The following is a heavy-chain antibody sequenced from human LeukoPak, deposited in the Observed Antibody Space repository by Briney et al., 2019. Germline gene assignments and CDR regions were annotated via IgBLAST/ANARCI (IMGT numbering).Heavy chain of an antibody. V-gene: IGHV2-5*02. J-gene: IGHJ4*02. Sequence: SGPTLEKPTQTLTLTCTFSGFSLSTSGVDVGWIRQPPGKALEGLELIYWDDDKRYSPSLKNRLTITKGISKNQVVLTMTNMDPVDTATYYCAHSHDYWGQGILVTVSS. CDR1: GFSLSTSGVD. CDR3: AHSHDY. CDR2: IYWDDDK.